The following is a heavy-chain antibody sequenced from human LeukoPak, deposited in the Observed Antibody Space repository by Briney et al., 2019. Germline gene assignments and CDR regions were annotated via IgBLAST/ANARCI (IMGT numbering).Heavy chain of an antibody. D-gene: IGHD2-15*01. Sequence: SETLSLTCTVSGGSISSYYWSWIRQPPGKGLEWIGYIYHSGSTYYNPSLKSRVTISVDRSKNQFSLKLSSVTAADTAVYYCARNAAADYYYYGMDVWGQGTTVTVSS. J-gene: IGHJ6*02. CDR1: GGSISSYY. CDR2: IYHSGST. CDR3: ARNAAADYYYYGMDV. V-gene: IGHV4-59*12.